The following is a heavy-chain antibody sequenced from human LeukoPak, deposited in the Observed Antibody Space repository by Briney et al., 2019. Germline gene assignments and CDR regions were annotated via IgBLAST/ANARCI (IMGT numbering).Heavy chain of an antibody. CDR1: GFTFSTYN. D-gene: IGHD3-16*01. Sequence: GGSLRLSCAASGFTFSTYNMNWVRQAPGKGLEWLSYISSGSITIYYADSVEGRFTISRDNAKNSLYLQMNSLRDEDTAVYYCARGETARVDYWGQGILVT. J-gene: IGHJ4*02. V-gene: IGHV3-48*02. CDR2: ISSGSITI. CDR3: ARGETARVDY.